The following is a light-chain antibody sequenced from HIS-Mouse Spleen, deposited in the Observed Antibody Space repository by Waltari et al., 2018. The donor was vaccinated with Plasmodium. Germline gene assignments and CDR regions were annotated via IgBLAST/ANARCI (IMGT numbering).Light chain of an antibody. CDR2: NVS. CDR1: QSLVHSDGNTY. J-gene: IGKJ2*01. CDR3: MQGTHWPLYT. Sequence: DVVMTQSPLSLPVTLGQPASISCRSSQSLVHSDGNTYLNWFQQRPGQSPRRLIYNVSNRDSGVPDRFSGSGSGTDFTLKISRVEAEDVGVYYCMQGTHWPLYTFGQGTKLEIK. V-gene: IGKV2-30*02.